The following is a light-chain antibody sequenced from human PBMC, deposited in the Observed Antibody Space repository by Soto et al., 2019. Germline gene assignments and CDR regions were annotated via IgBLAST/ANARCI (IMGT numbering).Light chain of an antibody. CDR2: GAS. J-gene: IGKJ1*01. CDR3: QQYNYWPRT. Sequence: EIVMTQSPATLSVSPGERATLSCRASQSVSSNLAWYQQKPGQPPRLLISGASTRATGIPARFSGSGSGTEFTLTISSLQSEDFAVYYCQQYNYWPRTFGQGTKVEFK. CDR1: QSVSSN. V-gene: IGKV3-15*01.